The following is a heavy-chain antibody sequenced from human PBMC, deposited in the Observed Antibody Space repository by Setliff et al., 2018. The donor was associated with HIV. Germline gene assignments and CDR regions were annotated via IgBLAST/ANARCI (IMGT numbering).Heavy chain of an antibody. J-gene: IGHJ4*02. CDR2: IIPIFGTA. V-gene: IGHV1-69*06. CDR1: GGTFSSYA. Sequence: SVKVSCKASGGTFSSYAISWVRQAPGQGLEWMGGIIPIFGTANYAQKFEGRVTITADKSTSTAYMELSSLRFEDTAVYYCARDVGKRYYGSGSYPEESDYWGQGTLVTVSS. D-gene: IGHD3-10*01. CDR3: ARDVGKRYYGSGSYPEESDY.